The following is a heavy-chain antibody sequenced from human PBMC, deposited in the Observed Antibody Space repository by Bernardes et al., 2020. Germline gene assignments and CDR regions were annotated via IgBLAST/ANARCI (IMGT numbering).Heavy chain of an antibody. Sequence: SVKVSCKASGGTFSSYAISWVRQAPGQGLEWMGGIIPIFGTANYAQKFQGRVTITADESTSTAYMELSSLRSEDTAVYYCARSGYTAMANYYYYYMDVWGKGTTVTVSS. CDR2: IIPIFGTA. J-gene: IGHJ6*03. D-gene: IGHD5-18*01. CDR1: GGTFSSYA. CDR3: ARSGYTAMANYYYYYMDV. V-gene: IGHV1-69*13.